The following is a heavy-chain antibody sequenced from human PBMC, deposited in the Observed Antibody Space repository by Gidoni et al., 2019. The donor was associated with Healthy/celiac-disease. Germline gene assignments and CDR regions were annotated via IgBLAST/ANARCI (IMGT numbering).Heavy chain of an antibody. J-gene: IGHJ1*01. CDR1: GFTFSSYW. D-gene: IGHD6-19*01. CDR3: ARGGYSSGWYGNFQH. V-gene: IGHV3-7*04. CDR2: IKQDGSEK. Sequence: EVQLVESGGGLVQPGGSLRLSCAASGFTFSSYWMSWVRQAPGKGLEWVANIKQDGSEKYYVDSVKGRFTISRDNAKNSLYLQMNSLRAEDTAVYYCARGGYSSGWYGNFQHWGQGTLVTVSS.